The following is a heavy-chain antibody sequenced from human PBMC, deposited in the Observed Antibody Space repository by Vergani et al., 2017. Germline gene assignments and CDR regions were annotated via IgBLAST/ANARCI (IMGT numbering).Heavy chain of an antibody. Sequence: QVTFKESGPALVNPRQALTLPCTFPGFSLTSSGMRVSWFRPSPGKALEWLARIDWVDDKFYSASLKTRLAISKDLSNDLVVLTMTNMGPADPGTYYCARTRGGRAYRSGLYYFDFWGQGTLVTVSS. CDR3: ARTRGGRAYRSGLYYFDF. CDR1: GFSLTSSGMR. CDR2: IDWVDDK. D-gene: IGHD6-19*01. J-gene: IGHJ4*02. V-gene: IGHV2-70*04.